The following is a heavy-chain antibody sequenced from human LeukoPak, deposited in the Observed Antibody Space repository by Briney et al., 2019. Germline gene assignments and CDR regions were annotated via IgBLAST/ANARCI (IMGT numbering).Heavy chain of an antibody. CDR2: ISAYNGNT. CDR1: SYSLTSYG. J-gene: IGHJ3*02. CDR3: AGGYYYDSSGLWAFDI. V-gene: IGHV1-18*01. Sequence: GASVKVSRKASSYSLTSYGISWVRQAPGQGLEWMGWISAYNGNTNYAQKFQGRVTITADKSTSTAYMELSSLRSEDTAVYYCAGGYYYDSSGLWAFDIWGQGTMVTVSS. D-gene: IGHD3-22*01.